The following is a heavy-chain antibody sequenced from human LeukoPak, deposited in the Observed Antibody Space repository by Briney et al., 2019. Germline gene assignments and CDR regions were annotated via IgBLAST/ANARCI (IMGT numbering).Heavy chain of an antibody. CDR3: ARVTQYCSSTSCKLIDY. CDR2: IWYDGSNK. CDR1: GFTFSSYG. V-gene: IGHV3-33*01. J-gene: IGHJ4*02. D-gene: IGHD2-2*01. Sequence: PGGSLRLSCAASGFTFSSYGMHWVRQAPGKGLEWVAVIWYDGSNKYYADSVKGRFTISRDNSKNTLYLQMNSLRAEDTAVYYCARVTQYCSSTSCKLIDYWGQGTLVTVSS.